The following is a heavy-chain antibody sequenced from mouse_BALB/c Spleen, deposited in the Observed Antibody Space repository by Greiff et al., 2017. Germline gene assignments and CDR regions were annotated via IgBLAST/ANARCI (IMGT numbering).Heavy chain of an antibody. CDR1: GYTFTSYV. CDR2: INPYNDGT. D-gene: IGHD1-2*01. Sequence: VQLQQSGPELVKPGASVKMSCKASGYTFTSYVMHWVKQKPGQGLELIGYINPYNDGTKYNEKFKGKATLTSDKSSSTAYMELSSLTSEDSAVYYCARSLLRLRYFDVWGAGTTVTVSS. J-gene: IGHJ1*01. V-gene: IGHV1-14*01. CDR3: ARSLLRLRYFDV.